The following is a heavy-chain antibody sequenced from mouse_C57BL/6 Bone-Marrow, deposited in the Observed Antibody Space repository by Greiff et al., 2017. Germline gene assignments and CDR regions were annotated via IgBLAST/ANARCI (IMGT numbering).Heavy chain of an antibody. CDR3: ARQDYYGSSYSWFAY. D-gene: IGHD1-1*01. CDR1: GFTFSSYG. V-gene: IGHV5-6*01. Sequence: EVQLQESGGDLVKPGGSLKLSCAASGFTFSSYGMSWVRQTPDKRLEWVVTLSSGGSYTYYPDSVKGRYTISRDNAKNTLYLQMRSLKSEDTAMYSCARQDYYGSSYSWFAYWGQGTLVTVSA. CDR2: LSSGGSYT. J-gene: IGHJ3*01.